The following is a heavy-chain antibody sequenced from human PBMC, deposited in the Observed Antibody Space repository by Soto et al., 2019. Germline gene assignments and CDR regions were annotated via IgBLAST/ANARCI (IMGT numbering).Heavy chain of an antibody. CDR2: IIPYYNTL. V-gene: IGHV1-69*01. CDR3: VSGASRLYPYFFDS. J-gene: IGHJ4*02. Sequence: QAQVVQSGAEVRKPGSSVKLSCKASEGTFNSYAIAWVRQAPGQGLEWMGGIIPYYNTLNYAQKFQDRVTISADDSTNTVYMELSSLRSDDTAVYFCVSGASRLYPYFFDSWAQGTLVTVSS. CDR1: EGTFNSYA. D-gene: IGHD2-2*01.